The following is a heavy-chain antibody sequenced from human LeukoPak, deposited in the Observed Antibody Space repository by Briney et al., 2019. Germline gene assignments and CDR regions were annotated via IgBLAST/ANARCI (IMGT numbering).Heavy chain of an antibody. Sequence: ASVKVSCKASGYTFTGYYMHWVRQAPGQGLEWMGRINPNSGGTNYAQKFQGRVTMTRDTSISTAYMELSRLRSDDTAVYCCARGGDPAPPHDAFDIWGQGTMVTVSS. V-gene: IGHV1-2*06. CDR1: GYTFTGYY. J-gene: IGHJ3*02. D-gene: IGHD3-16*01. CDR2: INPNSGGT. CDR3: ARGGDPAPPHDAFDI.